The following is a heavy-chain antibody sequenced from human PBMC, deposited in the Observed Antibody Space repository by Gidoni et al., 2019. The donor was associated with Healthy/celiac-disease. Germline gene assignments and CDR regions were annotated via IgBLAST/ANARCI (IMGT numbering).Heavy chain of an antibody. V-gene: IGHV3-73*02. J-gene: IGHJ4*02. CDR3: TRPPSGSYAL. CDR1: GFTFSGSA. Sequence: EVQLVESGGGVVQPGGSLKLSCAASGFTFSGSAMHWVRQASGKGLEWVGRIRSKANSYATAYTASVKGRFTISRDDSKNTAYLQMNSLKTEDTAVYYCTRPPSGSYALWGQGTLVTVSS. CDR2: IRSKANSYAT. D-gene: IGHD1-26*01.